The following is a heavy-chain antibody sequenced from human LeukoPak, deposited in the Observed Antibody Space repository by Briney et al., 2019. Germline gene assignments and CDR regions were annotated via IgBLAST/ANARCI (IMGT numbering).Heavy chain of an antibody. CDR1: GGTLSSYA. Sequence: ASVKVSCKASGGTLSSYAFSWMRQAPGQGLEWMGRIIPILGIANYAQKFQGRVTITADKSTSTAYMELSSLRSEDTAVYYCARGGLQYPPDYWGQGTLVTVSS. D-gene: IGHD4-11*01. CDR2: IIPILGIA. CDR3: ARGGLQYPPDY. V-gene: IGHV1-69*04. J-gene: IGHJ4*02.